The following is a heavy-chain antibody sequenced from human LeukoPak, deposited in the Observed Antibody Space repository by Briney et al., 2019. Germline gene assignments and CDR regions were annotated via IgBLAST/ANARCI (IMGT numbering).Heavy chain of an antibody. CDR1: GGSFSGYY. V-gene: IGHV4-34*01. J-gene: IGHJ6*03. CDR3: ARGRPYYYYYMDV. D-gene: IGHD6-6*01. CDR2: INHSGST. Sequence: SETLSLTCAVYGGSFSGYYWSWIRQPPGKGLEWIGEINHSGSTNYNPSLTSRGTISVDTSKNQFSLKLSSVPAADTAVYYCARGRPYYYYYMDVWGKGTTVTVSS.